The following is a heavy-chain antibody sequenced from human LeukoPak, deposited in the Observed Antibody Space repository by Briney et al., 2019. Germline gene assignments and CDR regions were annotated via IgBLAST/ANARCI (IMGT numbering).Heavy chain of an antibody. Sequence: GGSLRLSCAASGFTFSSYSMNWVRQAPGKGLEWVSSISSASTYIYYADSVKGRFTISRDNSKNTLYLQMNSLRAEDTAVYYCARDLLGYSYDAYYFDFWGQGTLVTVSS. J-gene: IGHJ4*02. CDR2: ISSASTYI. CDR3: ARDLLGYSYDAYYFDF. CDR1: GFTFSSYS. D-gene: IGHD5-18*01. V-gene: IGHV3-21*01.